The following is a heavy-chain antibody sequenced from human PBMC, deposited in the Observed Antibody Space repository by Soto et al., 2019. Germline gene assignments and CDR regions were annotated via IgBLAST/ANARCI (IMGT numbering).Heavy chain of an antibody. J-gene: IGHJ4*02. Sequence: SETLSLTCTVSGGSISSSSYYWGWIRQPPGKGLEWIGSIYYSGSTYYNPSLKSRVTISVDTSKNQFSLKLSSVTAADTAVYYCARRSDWSSSWYSDYWGQGTLVTVS. CDR1: GGSISSSSYY. D-gene: IGHD6-13*01. CDR2: IYYSGST. CDR3: ARRSDWSSSWYSDY. V-gene: IGHV4-39*01.